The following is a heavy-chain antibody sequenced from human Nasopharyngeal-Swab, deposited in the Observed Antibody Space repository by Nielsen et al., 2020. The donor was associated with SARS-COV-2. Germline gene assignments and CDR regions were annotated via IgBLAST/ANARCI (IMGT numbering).Heavy chain of an antibody. V-gene: IGHV3-13*01. CDR1: GFTFSSYD. D-gene: IGHD6-13*01. CDR2: IGTAGDT. J-gene: IGHJ4*02. CDR3: ARGLLGSSWYVY. Sequence: GESLKISCAASGFTFSSYDMHWVRQATGKGLEWVSAIGTAGDTYYPGSVKGRFTISRENAKNSLYLQMNSLRAGDTAVYYRARGLLGSSWYVYWGQGTLVTVSS.